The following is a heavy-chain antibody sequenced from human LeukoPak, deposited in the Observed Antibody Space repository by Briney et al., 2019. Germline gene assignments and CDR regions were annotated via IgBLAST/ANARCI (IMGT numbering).Heavy chain of an antibody. CDR3: ARDQGSFDY. Sequence: GGSLRLSCAASGFTFSFYWMHWVRQAPGKGLVWVSHINTDGSSTSYADSVRGRFTISRDNAKNTVYLQMNSLRAEDTAVYYCARDQGSFDYWGQGTLVTVSS. J-gene: IGHJ4*02. CDR1: GFTFSFYW. CDR2: INTDGSST. V-gene: IGHV3-74*01.